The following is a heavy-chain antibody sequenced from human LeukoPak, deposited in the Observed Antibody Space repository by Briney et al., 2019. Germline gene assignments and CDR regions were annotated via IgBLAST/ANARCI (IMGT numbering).Heavy chain of an antibody. V-gene: IGHV3-11*06. CDR3: ARWVAVATFDY. CDR1: GFTFSDYY. CDR2: ISSSSSYT. J-gene: IGHJ4*02. D-gene: IGHD6-19*01. Sequence: GGSLRLSCAPSGFTFSDYYMCWVREGPGKGLEWVSYISSSSSYTNYADSVKGRFTISRDNAKNSLYLQMNSLRAEDTAVYYCARWVAVATFDYWGQGTLVTVSS.